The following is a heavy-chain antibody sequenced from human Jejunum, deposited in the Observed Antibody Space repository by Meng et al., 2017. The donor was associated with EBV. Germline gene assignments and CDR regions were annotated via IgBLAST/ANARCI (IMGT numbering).Heavy chain of an antibody. CDR3: ARDHSREDLAWWFDP. D-gene: IGHD1-26*01. V-gene: IGHV1-46*01. CDR1: GYTFTRHW. CDR2: INPSDGRT. Sequence: QAQLAQSGAEVKKPGASVKVSCKASGYTFTRHWMHWVRQAPGQGLEWMGVINPSDGRTVFAQKLQGRVTMTGDTSTNTVYMELGSLRSEDTAVYYCARDHSREDLAWWFDPWGKGVIVTVST. J-gene: IGHJ5*02.